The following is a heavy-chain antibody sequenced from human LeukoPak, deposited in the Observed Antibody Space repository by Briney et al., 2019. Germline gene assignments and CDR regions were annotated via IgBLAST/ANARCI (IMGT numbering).Heavy chain of an antibody. Sequence: SETLSLTCTVSGGSVSSGSYYWSWIRPPPGKGLEWIGYIYYSGSTNYNPSLKSRVTILVDTSKNQFSLKLSSVTAADTAVYYCASDDYGGNGYYFDYWGQGTLVTVSS. J-gene: IGHJ4*02. CDR1: GGSVSSGSYY. CDR3: ASDDYGGNGYYFDY. D-gene: IGHD4-23*01. V-gene: IGHV4-61*01. CDR2: IYYSGST.